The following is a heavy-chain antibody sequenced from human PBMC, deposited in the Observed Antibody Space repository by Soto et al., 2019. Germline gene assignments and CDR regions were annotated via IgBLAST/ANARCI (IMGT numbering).Heavy chain of an antibody. V-gene: IGHV3-30*18. D-gene: IGHD6-13*01. CDR2: ISYDGSNK. J-gene: IGHJ6*02. Sequence: PGGSLRLSCAASGFTFSSYGMHWVRQAPGKGLEWVAVISYDGSNKYYADSVKGRFTISRDNSKNTLYLQMNSLRAEDTAVYYCAKGIAAAGKDYYYYGMDVRGQGTTVTVSS. CDR3: AKGIAAAGKDYYYYGMDV. CDR1: GFTFSSYG.